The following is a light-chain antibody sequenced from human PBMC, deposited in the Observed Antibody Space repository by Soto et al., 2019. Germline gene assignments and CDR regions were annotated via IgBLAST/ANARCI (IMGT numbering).Light chain of an antibody. Sequence: DIQMTQSPSSLSSSVGERVTITCRASQSVNNYLAWYQQNPGKVPQLLIYSASTFHPGVPSRFSGSGSGTDFTLTIISLEAEDVSTYYCQKFNSAPFTFGPGTKVDIK. CDR1: QSVNNY. V-gene: IGKV1-27*01. J-gene: IGKJ3*01. CDR2: SAS. CDR3: QKFNSAPFT.